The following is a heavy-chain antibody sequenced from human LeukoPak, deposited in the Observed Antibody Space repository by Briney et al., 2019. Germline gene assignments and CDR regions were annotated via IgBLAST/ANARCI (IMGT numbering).Heavy chain of an antibody. Sequence: SETLSLTCTVSGGSISSYYWSWIRQPPGKGLEWIGYIYYSGSTNYNPSLKSRVTISVDRSKNQFSLRLSSVTAADTAVYYCARYSRIAAAGLDYWGQGTLVTVSS. CDR2: IYYSGST. V-gene: IGHV4-59*12. J-gene: IGHJ4*02. CDR3: ARYSRIAAAGLDY. D-gene: IGHD6-13*01. CDR1: GGSISSYY.